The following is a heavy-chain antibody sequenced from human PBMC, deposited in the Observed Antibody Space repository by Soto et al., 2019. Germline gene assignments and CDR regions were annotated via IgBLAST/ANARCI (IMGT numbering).Heavy chain of an antibody. J-gene: IGHJ4*02. CDR1: GYTFNFYG. D-gene: IGHD3-16*01. CDR2: IIGFNGNT. V-gene: IGHV1-18*01. CDR3: ARIGVSSGHESPDFDS. Sequence: QVQLVQSGAEVKKPGASVKVSCKASGYTFNFYGITWVRQAPGQGLEWMGWIIGFNGNTNYAADLQGRVTMTTDTSTSTAYMELRGLRSDDTAVYYCARIGVSSGHESPDFDSWGQGTLVTVSS.